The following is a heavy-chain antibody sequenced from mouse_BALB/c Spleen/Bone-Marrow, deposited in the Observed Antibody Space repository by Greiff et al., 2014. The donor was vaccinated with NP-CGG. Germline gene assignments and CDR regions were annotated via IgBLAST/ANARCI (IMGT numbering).Heavy chain of an antibody. CDR2: IYPGDGDT. CDR3: ARVRNWPDY. Sequence: VKLVESGAELVRPGSSVKISCKASGYAFSSYWMNWVKQRPGQGLEWIGQIYPGDGDTNYNGKFTGKATLTAYKSSSTAYMQLSSLTSEDPAVYFCARVRNWPDYWGQGTTLTVSS. CDR1: GYAFSSYW. V-gene: IGHV1-80*01. D-gene: IGHD4-1*01. J-gene: IGHJ2*01.